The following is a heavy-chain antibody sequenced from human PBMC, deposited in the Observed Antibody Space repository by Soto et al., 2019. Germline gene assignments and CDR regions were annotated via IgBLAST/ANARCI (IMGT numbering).Heavy chain of an antibody. V-gene: IGHV4-39*01. J-gene: IGHJ5*02. CDR3: ARRSVAGNWFDP. CDR2: IYYSGST. Sequence: QLQLQESGPGLVKPSETLSLTCTVSGGSISSSSYYWGWIRQPPGKGLGWIGRIYYSGSTYYNPSLKSRVTISVATSKNQFSLKLSSVTAADTAVYYCARRSVAGNWFDPWGQGTLVTVSS. D-gene: IGHD6-19*01. CDR1: GGSISSSSYY.